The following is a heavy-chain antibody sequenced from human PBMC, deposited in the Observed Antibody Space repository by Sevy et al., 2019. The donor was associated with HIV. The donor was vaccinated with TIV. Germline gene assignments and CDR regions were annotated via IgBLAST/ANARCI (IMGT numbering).Heavy chain of an antibody. CDR1: GDSISSSY. V-gene: IGHV4-59*01. CDR3: ARGSQYYYYAMDV. J-gene: IGHJ6*02. CDR2: IYYSGIT. Sequence: SETLSLTCTVSGDSISSSYWSWVRQPPGKGLEWIGYIYYSGITNYNPSLKSRVTISRDMSKNQFSLKLSSVTAADTAVYYCARGSQYYYYAMDVRGHGTTVTSP.